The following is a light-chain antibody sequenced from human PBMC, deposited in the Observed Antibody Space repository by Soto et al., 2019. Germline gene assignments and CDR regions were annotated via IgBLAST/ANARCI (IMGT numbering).Light chain of an antibody. CDR3: MQALKTPVT. CDR2: LGS. Sequence: DIVLTHFSLSLPVTPGEPASISCRSSQSLLHSNGYNYLDWYLQKPGQSPQLLIYLGSYRASGVPDRFSGSGSGKLFTLRISRVEAEDVGIYYCMQALKTPVTFGGGNKVDIX. V-gene: IGKV2-28*01. J-gene: IGKJ4*01. CDR1: QSLLHSNGYNY.